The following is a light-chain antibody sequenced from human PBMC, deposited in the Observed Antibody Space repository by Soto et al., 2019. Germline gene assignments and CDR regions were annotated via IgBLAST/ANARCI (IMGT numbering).Light chain of an antibody. CDR1: RSVITY. J-gene: IGKJ4*02. CDR2: GAS. V-gene: IGKV3-20*01. Sequence: EIVLTQSPGTLSLSPGERATLSCWASRSVITYLAWYQQKPGQAPRLLIYGASSRATGIPDRFSGSGSGTDFTLTISRLEPEDYAVYYCQQYENSPTFGGATKVALK. CDR3: QQYENSPT.